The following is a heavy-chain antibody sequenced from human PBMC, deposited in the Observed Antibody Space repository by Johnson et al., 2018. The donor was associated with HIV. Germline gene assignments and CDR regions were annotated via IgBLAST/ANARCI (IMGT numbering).Heavy chain of an antibody. V-gene: IGHV3-43D*03. Sequence: VQLVESGGAVVQPGGSLRLSCVVSGLAFHDYAIHWVRQAPGKGLEWVSVISWDGASTHYADSVKGRFTISRANSKTSVYLQMHSLRSEDTALYYCAKDSDTYYYGSGDGFDIWGQGTMVTVSS. J-gene: IGHJ3*02. CDR1: GLAFHDYA. CDR2: ISWDGAST. CDR3: AKDSDTYYYGSGDGFDI. D-gene: IGHD3-10*01.